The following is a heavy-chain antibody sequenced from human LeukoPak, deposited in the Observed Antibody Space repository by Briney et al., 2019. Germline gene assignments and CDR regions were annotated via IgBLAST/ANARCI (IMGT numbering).Heavy chain of an antibody. J-gene: IGHJ5*02. CDR2: IRYDGSNK. V-gene: IGHV3-30*02. Sequence: QPGGSLRLSCAASGFTFSSYGMHWVRQAPGKGLERVAFIRYDGSNKYYADSVKGRFTISRDNSKNTLYLQMNSLRAEDTAVYYCAKALSLWFGELVFDPWGQGTLVTVSS. D-gene: IGHD3-10*01. CDR1: GFTFSSYG. CDR3: AKALSLWFGELVFDP.